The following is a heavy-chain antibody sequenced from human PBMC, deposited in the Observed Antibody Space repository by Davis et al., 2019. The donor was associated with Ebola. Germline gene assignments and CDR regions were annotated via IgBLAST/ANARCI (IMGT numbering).Heavy chain of an antibody. CDR3: ARGLLWGYSYYFDY. Sequence: GESLKISCAASGFTFSSYAMSWVRQAPGKGLEWVSAISGSGGSTYYADSVKGRFTISRDNSKNTLYLQMNSLRAEDTAVYYCARGLLWGYSYYFDYWGQGTLVTVSS. CDR1: GFTFSSYA. D-gene: IGHD5-18*01. V-gene: IGHV3-23*01. CDR2: ISGSGGST. J-gene: IGHJ4*02.